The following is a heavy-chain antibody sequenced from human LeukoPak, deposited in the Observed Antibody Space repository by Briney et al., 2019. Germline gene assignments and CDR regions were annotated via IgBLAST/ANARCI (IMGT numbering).Heavy chain of an antibody. CDR3: ASKGLDAKGAFDI. D-gene: IGHD2-8*01. CDR2: IIPIFGTA. J-gene: IGHJ3*02. Sequence: SVKVSCKASGGTFSSYAISWVRQAPGQGLEWMGRIIPIFGTANYAQKFQGRLTITTDESTSTAYMELSSLRSEDTAVYYCASKGLDAKGAFDIWGQGTMVTVSS. V-gene: IGHV1-69*05. CDR1: GGTFSSYA.